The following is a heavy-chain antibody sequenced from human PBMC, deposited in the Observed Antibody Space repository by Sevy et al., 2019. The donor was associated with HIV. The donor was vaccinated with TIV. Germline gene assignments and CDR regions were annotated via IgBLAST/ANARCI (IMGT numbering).Heavy chain of an antibody. J-gene: IGHJ3*02. D-gene: IGHD2-2*02. Sequence: GGSLRLSCAASGFTFSSYSMNWVRQAPGKGLEWVSSISGISNYIYYADSMKGRLTDSRDKARNSMYRQMNSLRVKDTAVYYCARNNCSITNCYMGDVFDIWGQGTMVTVSS. V-gene: IGHV3-21*01. CDR3: ARNNCSITNCYMGDVFDI. CDR1: GFTFSSYS. CDR2: ISGISNYI.